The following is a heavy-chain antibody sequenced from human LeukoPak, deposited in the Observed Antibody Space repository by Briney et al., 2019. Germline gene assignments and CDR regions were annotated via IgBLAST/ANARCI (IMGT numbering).Heavy chain of an antibody. V-gene: IGHV4-61*01. CDR3: ATEVECSGGSGYSYGWFDH. Sequence: SETLSLTCTVSGGSVSSGTNKWSWIRQPPGKGLECIGDISYSGSATHNPSLRSRVTMSVDTSTNQFSLTLGSVTAADTAVYYCATEVECSGGSGYSYGWFDHWGQGTQVSVSS. D-gene: IGHD2-15*01. CDR1: GGSVSSGTNK. CDR2: ISYSGSA. J-gene: IGHJ5*02.